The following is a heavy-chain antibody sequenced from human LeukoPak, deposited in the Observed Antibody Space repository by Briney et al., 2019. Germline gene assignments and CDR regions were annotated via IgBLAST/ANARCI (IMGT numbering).Heavy chain of an antibody. Sequence: PGGSLRLSCAASGFTFSNYEMNWVRQAPGKGLEWVSYISTGGSTIYYADSVKGRFTISRDNANNSLYLQMNSLRAEDTAVYYCAVCGYGNYYYMDVWGKGTTVTVSS. CDR3: AVCGYGNYYYMDV. CDR1: GFTFSNYE. CDR2: ISTGGSTI. J-gene: IGHJ6*03. D-gene: IGHD1-1*01. V-gene: IGHV3-48*03.